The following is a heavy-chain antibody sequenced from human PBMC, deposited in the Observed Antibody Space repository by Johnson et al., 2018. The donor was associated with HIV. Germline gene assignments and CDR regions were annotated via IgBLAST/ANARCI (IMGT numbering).Heavy chain of an antibody. V-gene: IGHV3-30*04. D-gene: IGHD6-6*01. J-gene: IGHJ3*01. Sequence: VQLVESGGGVVQPGRSLRLSCAASGFTFSSYAMHWVRQAPGKGLEWVAVISYDGSDKYYADSVKGRFTISRDNAKNSLYLQMNSLRAEDTAVYYCATLKGPRLHIAARRPDAFDFWGQGTMVTVSA. CDR2: ISYDGSDK. CDR1: GFTFSSYA. CDR3: ATLKGPRLHIAARRPDAFDF.